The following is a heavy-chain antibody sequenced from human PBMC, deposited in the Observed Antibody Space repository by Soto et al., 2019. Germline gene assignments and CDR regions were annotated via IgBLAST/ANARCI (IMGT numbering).Heavy chain of an antibody. CDR2: MNPSSGNT. J-gene: IGHJ5*02. CDR1: GYTFTSYD. D-gene: IGHD6-19*01. CDR3: SRVPSSGWYNWLDL. V-gene: IGHV1-8*01. Sequence: ASVKVSCKASGYTFTSYDINWVRQATGQGLEWMGWMNPSSGNTGYAQKFQGRVTMTRNTSISTAYMELSSLRSEDTAVYYCSRVPSSGWYNWLDLWGQGNLVTVSS.